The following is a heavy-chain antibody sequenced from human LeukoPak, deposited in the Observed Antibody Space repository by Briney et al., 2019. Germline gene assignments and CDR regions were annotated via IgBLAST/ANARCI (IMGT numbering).Heavy chain of an antibody. CDR1: GGTFSSYA. Sequence: GASVKVSCKASGGTFSSYAISWVRQAPGQGLEWMGGIIPIFGTANYAQKFQGRVTITADESTSTAYMELSSLRSEDTAVYYCARENCSSTSCAYSIHYYMDVWGKGTTVTVSS. D-gene: IGHD2-2*01. J-gene: IGHJ6*03. CDR2: IIPIFGTA. CDR3: ARENCSSTSCAYSIHYYMDV. V-gene: IGHV1-69*13.